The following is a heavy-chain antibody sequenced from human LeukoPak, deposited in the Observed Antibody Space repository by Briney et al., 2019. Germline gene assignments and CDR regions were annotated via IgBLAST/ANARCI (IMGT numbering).Heavy chain of an antibody. D-gene: IGHD5-24*01. Sequence: TGGSLRLSCAASGFTFSSYAMHWVRQAPGKGLEWVAIISSEGSNRHYVASVKGRFSISRVNSKNTLYLQMSSLRTEDTAMYYCARGDTIMPDYWGQGTLVTVSS. J-gene: IGHJ4*02. CDR3: ARGDTIMPDY. V-gene: IGHV3-30*04. CDR2: ISSEGSNR. CDR1: GFTFSSYA.